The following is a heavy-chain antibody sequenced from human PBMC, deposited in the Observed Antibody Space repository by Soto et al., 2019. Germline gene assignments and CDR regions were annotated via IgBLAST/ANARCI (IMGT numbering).Heavy chain of an antibody. J-gene: IGHJ4*02. Sequence: GGSLILSCAASGFTFNIYAMTWVRQAPGKGLEWVSTISRSGGNTYYADSVKGRFTISRDNSKNTLFMQMDSLRAEDTAVYYCVKEWQLDYWGQGT. CDR3: VKEWQLDY. CDR1: GFTFNIYA. V-gene: IGHV3-23*01. CDR2: ISRSGGNT. D-gene: IGHD1-1*01.